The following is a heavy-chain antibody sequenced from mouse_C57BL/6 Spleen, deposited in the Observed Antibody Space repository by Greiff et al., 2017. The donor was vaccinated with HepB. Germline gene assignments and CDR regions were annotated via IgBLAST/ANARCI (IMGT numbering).Heavy chain of an antibody. CDR2: ISSGSSTI. V-gene: IGHV5-17*01. Sequence: EVQRVESGGGLVKPGGSLKLSCAASGFTFSDYGMHWVRQAPEKGLEWVAYISSGSSTIYYADTVKGRFTISRDNAKNTLFLQMTSLRSEDTAMYYCASAGYYDAMDYWGQGTSVTVSS. CDR3: ASAGYYDAMDY. CDR1: GFTFSDYG. D-gene: IGHD2-2*01. J-gene: IGHJ4*01.